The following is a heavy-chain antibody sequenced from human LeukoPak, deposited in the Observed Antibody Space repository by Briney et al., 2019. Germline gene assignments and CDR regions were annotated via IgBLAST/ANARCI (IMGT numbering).Heavy chain of an antibody. CDR2: MNPNSGNT. CDR1: GYTFTSYD. V-gene: IGHV1-8*03. CDR3: ARDHDSSGYYVGY. D-gene: IGHD3-22*01. Sequence: ASVKVSCKASGYTFTSYDINWVRQATGQGLEWMGWMNPNSGNTGYAQKFQGRVTITRNTSISTAYMELSSLRAEDTAVYYCARDHDSSGYYVGYWGQGTLVTVSS. J-gene: IGHJ4*02.